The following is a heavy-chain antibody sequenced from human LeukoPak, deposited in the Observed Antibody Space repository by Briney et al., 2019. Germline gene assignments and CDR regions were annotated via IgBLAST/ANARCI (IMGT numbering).Heavy chain of an antibody. D-gene: IGHD5-12*01. J-gene: IGHJ4*02. Sequence: ASVKVSCKASGYTFTGYYMHWVRQAPGQGLEWMGWINPNSGGTNYAQKFQGRVTMTRDTSISTAYMELSRLRSDDTAVYYCAAIIVATTFTFDYWGQGTLVTVSS. CDR3: AAIIVATTFTFDY. V-gene: IGHV1-2*02. CDR2: INPNSGGT. CDR1: GYTFTGYY.